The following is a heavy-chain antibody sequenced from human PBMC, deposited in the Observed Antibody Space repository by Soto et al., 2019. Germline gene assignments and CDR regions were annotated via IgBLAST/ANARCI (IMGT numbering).Heavy chain of an antibody. J-gene: IGHJ4*02. Sequence: SETLSLTCTVSGGSISSGDYYRSWIRQPPGKGLEWIGYIYYSGSTYYNPSLKSRVTISVDTSKNQFSLKLSSVTAADTAVYYCARDSGVTMVRGLDYWGQGTLVTVSS. CDR1: GGSISSGDYY. CDR2: IYYSGST. D-gene: IGHD3-10*01. CDR3: ARDSGVTMVRGLDY. V-gene: IGHV4-30-4*01.